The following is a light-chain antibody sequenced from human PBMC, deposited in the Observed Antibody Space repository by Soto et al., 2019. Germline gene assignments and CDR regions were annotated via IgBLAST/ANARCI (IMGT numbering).Light chain of an antibody. J-gene: IGLJ2*01. CDR3: SSYAGSNNVV. Sequence: QAVVTQPPSASGSPGQSVTISCTGTSSDVGGYTYVSWYQQHPGKAPKLMIYEVTKRPSGVPDRFSGSKSGNTASLTVSGLQAEDEADYYCSSYAGSNNVVFGGGTKLTVL. V-gene: IGLV2-8*01. CDR2: EVT. CDR1: SSDVGGYTY.